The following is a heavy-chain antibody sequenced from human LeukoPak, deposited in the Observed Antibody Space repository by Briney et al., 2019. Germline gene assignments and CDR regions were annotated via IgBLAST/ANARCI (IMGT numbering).Heavy chain of an antibody. CDR2: IYSGGST. CDR3: ATDSSGSDAFDI. V-gene: IGHV3-53*01. Sequence: GGSLRLSCAASGFTVSSNYMSWVRQAPGKGLEWVSVIYSGGSTYYADSVKGRFTISRDNSKNTLYLQMNSLRAEDTAVYHCATDSSGSDAFDIWGQGTMVTVSS. D-gene: IGHD3-22*01. CDR1: GFTVSSNY. J-gene: IGHJ3*02.